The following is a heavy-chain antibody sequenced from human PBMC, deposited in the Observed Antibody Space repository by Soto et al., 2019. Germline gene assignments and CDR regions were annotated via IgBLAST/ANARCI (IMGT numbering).Heavy chain of an antibody. Sequence: QVQLQQWGAGLLKPSETLSLTCAVYGGSFSGYYWSWIRQPPGKGLEWIGEINHSGSTNYNPSLKSRVTISVDTSNYQFSLKLSSVTAADTAVYYCARGRVLLWFGANWFDPWGQGTLVTVSS. D-gene: IGHD3-10*01. CDR1: GGSFSGYY. J-gene: IGHJ5*02. V-gene: IGHV4-34*01. CDR3: ARGRVLLWFGANWFDP. CDR2: INHSGST.